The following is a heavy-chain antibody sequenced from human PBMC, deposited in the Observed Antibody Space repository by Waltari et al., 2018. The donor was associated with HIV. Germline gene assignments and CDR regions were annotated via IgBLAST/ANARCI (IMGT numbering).Heavy chain of an antibody. CDR1: GSSISSAYN. J-gene: IGHJ4*02. D-gene: IGHD4-17*01. V-gene: IGHV4-38-2*02. Sequence: VPLPESGHGLVRPSETLSLSCAVSGSSISSAYNWGWIRLPPGKGLQSIGSISHFGATYYSPSLKSRVTISLDTSNNQFSLTLNSVTAADTAVYYCARDPALTRVTGYDFWGQGILVTVSS. CDR3: ARDPALTRVTGYDF. CDR2: ISHFGAT.